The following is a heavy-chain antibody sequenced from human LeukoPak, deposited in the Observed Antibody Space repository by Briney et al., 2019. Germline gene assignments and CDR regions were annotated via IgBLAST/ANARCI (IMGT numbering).Heavy chain of an antibody. CDR1: GFTFSPYA. CDR2: TGSNGGSA. V-gene: IGHV3-64*04. D-gene: IGHD3-16*01. Sequence: GGSLRLSCSASGFTFSPYAMHWVRQAPGKGLEYVSGTGSNGGSAYYTDSLRGRFTISRDNSKNTLYLQMNSLRAEDTAVYYCARGGEFEAFDIWGQGTMVTVSS. CDR3: ARGGEFEAFDI. J-gene: IGHJ3*02.